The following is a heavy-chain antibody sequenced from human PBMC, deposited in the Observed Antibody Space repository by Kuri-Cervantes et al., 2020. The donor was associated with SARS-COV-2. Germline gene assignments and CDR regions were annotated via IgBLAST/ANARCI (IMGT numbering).Heavy chain of an antibody. J-gene: IGHJ3*02. CDR1: GGSISSSSYY. Sequence: GSLRLSCTVSGGSISSSSYYWGWIRQPPGKGLEWIGSIYYSGSTYYNPSLKSRVTISVDRSKNQFSLKLSSVTAADTAVYYCATHAREGPNRGVNDDAFDIWGQGTMVTVSS. CDR2: IYYSGST. CDR3: ATHAREGPNRGVNDDAFDI. D-gene: IGHD3-10*01. V-gene: IGHV4-39*07.